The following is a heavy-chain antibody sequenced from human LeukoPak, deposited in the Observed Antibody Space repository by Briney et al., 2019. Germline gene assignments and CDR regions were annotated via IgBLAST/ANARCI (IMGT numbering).Heavy chain of an antibody. CDR3: AREDRNWNYYNWFDP. V-gene: IGHV4-39*02. CDR2: IYYSGST. D-gene: IGHD1-7*01. J-gene: IGHJ5*02. Sequence: PSETLSLTCAVSGGSISSGGYYWGWIRQPPGKGLEWIGSIYYSGSTYYNPSLKSRVTISVDTSKNQFSLKLSSVTAADTAVYYCAREDRNWNYYNWFDPWGQGTLVTVSS. CDR1: GGSISSGGYY.